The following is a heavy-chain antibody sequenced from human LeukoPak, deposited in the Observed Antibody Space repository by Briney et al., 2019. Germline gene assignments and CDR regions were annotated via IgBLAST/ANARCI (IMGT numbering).Heavy chain of an antibody. CDR1: GYTFIKYG. D-gene: IGHD6-25*01. CDR2: MSGYNGNT. CDR3: ARVGITPAFFDY. Sequence: ASVTVSFKGSGYTFIKYGIRWVRQARGQGREWMGWMSGYNGNTKYTQKLQGRVTITTDTPTSTAYMELRSLRSDDTAIYYCARVGITPAFFDYWGQGTLVTVSS. V-gene: IGHV1-18*04. J-gene: IGHJ4*02.